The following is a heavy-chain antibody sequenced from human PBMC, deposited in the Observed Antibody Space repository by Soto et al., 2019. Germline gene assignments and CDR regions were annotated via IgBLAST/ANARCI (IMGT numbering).Heavy chain of an antibody. V-gene: IGHV1-2*04. CDR1: GYTFTGYY. CDR2: INPNSGGT. CDR3: ARSSSSSYRNWFDP. Sequence: GASVKVSCKASGYTFTGYYMHWVRQAPGQGLEWMGWINPNSGGTNYAQKFQGWVTMTRDTSISAAYMELSRLRSDDTAVYYCARSSSSSYRNWFDPWVQGTLVTVSS. D-gene: IGHD6-6*01. J-gene: IGHJ5*02.